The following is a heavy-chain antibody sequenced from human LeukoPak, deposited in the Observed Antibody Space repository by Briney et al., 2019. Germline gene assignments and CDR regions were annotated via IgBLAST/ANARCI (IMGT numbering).Heavy chain of an antibody. CDR1: GGSISSYY. CDR2: IYYSGST. CDR3: ARVSSSSSEYFDY. D-gene: IGHD6-6*01. J-gene: IGHJ4*02. V-gene: IGHV4-59*01. Sequence: PSETLSLTCTVSGGSISSYYWSWIRQPPGKGVEWIGYIYYSGSTNYNPSLKSRVTISVDTSKNQFSLKLSSVTAADTAVYYCARVSSSSSEYFDYWGQGTLVTVSS.